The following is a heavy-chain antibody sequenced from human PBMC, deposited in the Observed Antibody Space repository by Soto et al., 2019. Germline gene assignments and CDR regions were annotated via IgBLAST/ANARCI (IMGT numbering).Heavy chain of an antibody. CDR1: GGSINSDY. V-gene: IGHV4-59*01. CDR3: ASMRSLGEISPYFDH. J-gene: IGHJ4*02. D-gene: IGHD3-16*01. Sequence: QVQLHESGPGLVKPSETLSLTCTVSGGSINSDYWTWIRQPPGKGLDWIAYISYSGKTNYNPSLKSRVNISIDMSKNQFSLKLSSVTAADTAVYSCASMRSLGEISPYFDHWGQGILVTVSS. CDR2: ISYSGKT.